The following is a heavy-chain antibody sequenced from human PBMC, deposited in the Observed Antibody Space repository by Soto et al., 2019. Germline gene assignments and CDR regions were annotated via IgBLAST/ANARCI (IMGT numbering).Heavy chain of an antibody. Sequence: QVQLQESSPGLVRPSGTLSLTCTVSGDSISNTNWWSWVRQPPGKGLEWIGEIYHSGSTNYNPSLKRRVSISVDKSKNQFSLNLTSVTAADTAVYFCAKRSLRRLRFVETHWGQGTLVTVSS. CDR3: AKRSLRRLRFVETH. D-gene: IGHD3-3*01. CDR2: IYHSGST. V-gene: IGHV4-4*02. CDR1: GDSISNTNW. J-gene: IGHJ4*02.